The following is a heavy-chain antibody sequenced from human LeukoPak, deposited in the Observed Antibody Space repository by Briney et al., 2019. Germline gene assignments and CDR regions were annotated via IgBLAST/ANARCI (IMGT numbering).Heavy chain of an antibody. D-gene: IGHD6-13*01. Sequence: SVKVSCKASGGTFSSYAISWVRQAPGQGLEWMGGIIPIVGTANYAQKFQGRVTITADESTSTAYMELSSLRSEDTAVYYCARDKGIAAAGTTWGQGTLVTVSS. CDR3: ARDKGIAAAGTT. CDR1: GGTFSSYA. V-gene: IGHV1-69*13. J-gene: IGHJ5*02. CDR2: IIPIVGTA.